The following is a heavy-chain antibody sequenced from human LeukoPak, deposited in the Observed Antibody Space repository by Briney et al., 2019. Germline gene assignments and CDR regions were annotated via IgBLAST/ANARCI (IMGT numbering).Heavy chain of an antibody. CDR2: IYHSGRGGT. V-gene: IGHV4-59*03. J-gene: IGHJ4*02. Sequence: NPSETLSLTCSVSGGSISGYYWTWIRQPPGKGLEWVGEIYHSGRGGTNYNPSLKSRATISIDNAKNQFFLKVRSVTAADTAVYSSGSSFDFWGQGTLVTVSS. CDR3: GSSFDF. CDR1: GGSISGYY.